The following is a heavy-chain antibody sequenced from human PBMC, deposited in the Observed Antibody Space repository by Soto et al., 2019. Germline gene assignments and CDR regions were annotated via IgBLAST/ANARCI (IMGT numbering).Heavy chain of an antibody. J-gene: IGHJ5*02. Sequence: GGSLSLSCAASGFTFSSYAMSWVRQAPGKGLEWVSAISGSGGSTYYADSVKGRFTIYRDNSKNTLYLQMNSLRAEDTAVYYCAKDRSFDPYNWFDPWGQGTLVTVSS. CDR2: ISGSGGST. V-gene: IGHV3-23*01. D-gene: IGHD3-9*01. CDR1: GFTFSSYA. CDR3: AKDRSFDPYNWFDP.